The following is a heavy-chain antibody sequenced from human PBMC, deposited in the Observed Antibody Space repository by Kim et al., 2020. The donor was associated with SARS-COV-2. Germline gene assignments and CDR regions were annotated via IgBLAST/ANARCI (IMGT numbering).Heavy chain of an antibody. CDR2: IIPGFGTT. V-gene: IGHV1-69*13. CDR1: GGTFSRKA. Sequence: SVKVSCKASGGTFSRKAISWVRQAPGQGLEWMGGIIPGFGTTDYSQKFQGRVTITADESASTAYMALSSLRSEDTAVYYCARNQAHTTVTTLQATSLDP. D-gene: IGHD4-17*01. J-gene: IGHJ5*02. CDR3: ARNQAHTTVTTLQATSLDP.